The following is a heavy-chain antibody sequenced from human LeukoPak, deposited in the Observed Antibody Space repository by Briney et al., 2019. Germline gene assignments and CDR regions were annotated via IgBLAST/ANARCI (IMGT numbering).Heavy chain of an antibody. CDR3: ARKTCYYGSGSDYGCWFDP. V-gene: IGHV4-59*08. Sequence: SETLSLTCTVSGGSISTYYWSWIRQPPGKGLEWIGYSYHGGSTYCNPSLKTRVTISVDTSKNQFSLKLSSVSAADTAVYYCARKTCYYGSGSDYGCWFDPWGQGTLVTVSS. CDR2: SYHGGST. D-gene: IGHD3-10*01. J-gene: IGHJ5*02. CDR1: GGSISTYY.